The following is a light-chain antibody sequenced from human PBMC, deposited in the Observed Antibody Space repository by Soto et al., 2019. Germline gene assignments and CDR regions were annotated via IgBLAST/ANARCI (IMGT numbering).Light chain of an antibody. Sequence: DIQMTQSPSSLSASVGDRVTITCEASQDISNYLNWYQQKPGKAPKLLIYDASNLETGVPSRFSGSGSGTDFTFTISSLKQEDSATYYCQQYDNLTITFGQGTRLEI. CDR3: QQYDNLTIT. CDR2: DAS. J-gene: IGKJ5*01. V-gene: IGKV1-33*01. CDR1: QDISNY.